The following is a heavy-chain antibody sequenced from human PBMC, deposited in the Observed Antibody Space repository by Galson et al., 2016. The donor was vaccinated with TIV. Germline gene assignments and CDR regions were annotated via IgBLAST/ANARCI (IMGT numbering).Heavy chain of an antibody. CDR1: GGSISSGIYS. J-gene: IGHJ4*02. CDR3: ARDKYDSTTSYSYSGSDY. V-gene: IGHV4-30-2*06. CDR2: IFHSGNT. Sequence: TLSLTCAVFGGSISSGIYSWSWIRQSPGKGLEWIGYIFHSGNTNYNPSLESRVTISIDTSTNQFSLKLGSVTAADTAVYYCARDKYDSTTSYSYSGSDYWGQGTLVSVSS. D-gene: IGHD2/OR15-2a*01.